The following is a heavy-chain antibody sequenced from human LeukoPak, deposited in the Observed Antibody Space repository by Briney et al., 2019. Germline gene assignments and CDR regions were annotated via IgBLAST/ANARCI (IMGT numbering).Heavy chain of an antibody. D-gene: IGHD5-12*01. J-gene: IGHJ4*02. CDR1: GFTFSSYW. CDR2: IKQEGSEK. Sequence: GGSLRLSCAASGFTFSSYWMSWVRPAPGKGREWVANIKQEGSEKYYVDSVKGRFTISRDNAKNSLYLQMNSLRAEDTAVYYCARRGYSGYDYGLDYWGQGTLVTVSS. CDR3: ARRGYSGYDYGLDY. V-gene: IGHV3-7*01.